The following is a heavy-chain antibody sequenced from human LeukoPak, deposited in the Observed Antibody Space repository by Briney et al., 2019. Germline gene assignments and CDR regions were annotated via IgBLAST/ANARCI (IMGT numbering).Heavy chain of an antibody. CDR1: GSTFSSYE. CDR3: ARGRNAYTFDN. V-gene: IGHV3-48*03. J-gene: IGHJ4*02. D-gene: IGHD5-24*01. CDR2: ISSGGNYR. Sequence: PGGSLRLYCAASGSTFSSYEINWVRQAPGKGLEWVSYISSGGNYRYYADSVKGRFTISRDNARNSLYLQMNSLRAEDTAVYYCARGRNAYTFDNWGQGTLVTVSS.